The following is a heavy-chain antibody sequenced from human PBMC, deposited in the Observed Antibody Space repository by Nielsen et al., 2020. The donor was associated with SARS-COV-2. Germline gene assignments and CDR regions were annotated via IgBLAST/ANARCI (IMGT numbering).Heavy chain of an antibody. Sequence: GESLKISCAASGFTFSSYAMSWVRQAPGKGLEWVSAISGSGGSTYYADSVKGRFTISRDNAKNSLYLQMNSLRAEDTALYYCAKLAGNYDILTGELDYWGQGTLVTVSS. V-gene: IGHV3-23*01. CDR1: GFTFSSYA. CDR2: ISGSGGST. D-gene: IGHD3-9*01. CDR3: AKLAGNYDILTGELDY. J-gene: IGHJ4*02.